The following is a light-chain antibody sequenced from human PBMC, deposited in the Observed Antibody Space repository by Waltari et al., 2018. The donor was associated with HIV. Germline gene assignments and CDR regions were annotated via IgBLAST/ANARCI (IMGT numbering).Light chain of an antibody. Sequence: DIQLTQSPSFLSASVGDRVTITCRASQGIRSNLAWYQQKQGKAPTLRIYAASSLPPGVPSRFGGSGSGTEFTLTVRRLQPEVFATYFCQHLNSFPPFTFGPGTTVDVK. CDR1: QGIRSN. CDR2: AAS. CDR3: QHLNSFPPFT. V-gene: IGKV1-9*01. J-gene: IGKJ3*01.